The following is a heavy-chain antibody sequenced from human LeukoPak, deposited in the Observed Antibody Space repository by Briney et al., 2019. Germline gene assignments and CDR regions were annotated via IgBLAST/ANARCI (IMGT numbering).Heavy chain of an antibody. CDR2: ISDSGGST. V-gene: IGHV3-23*01. CDR1: GFTFSSYA. Sequence: QPGGSLRLSCAASGFTFSSYAMNWVRQAPGKGLEWVSGISDSGGSTYYADPVKGRFTISRDNSKNTLYLQMNSLRAEDTAVYYCAKGCIAVADVSLDGMDVWGQGTTVTVSS. J-gene: IGHJ6*02. CDR3: AKGCIAVADVSLDGMDV. D-gene: IGHD6-19*01.